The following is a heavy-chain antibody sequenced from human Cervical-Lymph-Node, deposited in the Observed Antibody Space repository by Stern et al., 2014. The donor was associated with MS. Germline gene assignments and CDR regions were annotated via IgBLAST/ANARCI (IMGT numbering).Heavy chain of an antibody. D-gene: IGHD1-26*01. CDR1: GYTFTSYD. Sequence: VQLVESGAEVKKPGASVKVSCKASGYTFTSYDINWVRQGTGQGLEWMGWMNPYSGNAVYAQKFQGRVTMTRDTSTSTAYLELTSLRSEDTALFYCARGRELLSLDYWGQGTLVTVSS. CDR2: MNPYSGNA. V-gene: IGHV1-8*01. J-gene: IGHJ4*02. CDR3: ARGRELLSLDY.